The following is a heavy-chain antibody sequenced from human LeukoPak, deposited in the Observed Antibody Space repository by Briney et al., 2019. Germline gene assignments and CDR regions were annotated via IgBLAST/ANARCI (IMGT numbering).Heavy chain of an antibody. CDR3: ARDLHYYDSSGPHDY. Sequence: GGSLRLSCAASGFTFSSYSMNWVRQAPGKGLEWVSSISSSSSYIYYADSVKGRFTISRDNANNSLYLQMNSLRAEDTAVYYCARDLHYYDSSGPHDYWGQGTLVTVSS. J-gene: IGHJ4*02. V-gene: IGHV3-21*01. CDR2: ISSSSSYI. D-gene: IGHD3-22*01. CDR1: GFTFSSYS.